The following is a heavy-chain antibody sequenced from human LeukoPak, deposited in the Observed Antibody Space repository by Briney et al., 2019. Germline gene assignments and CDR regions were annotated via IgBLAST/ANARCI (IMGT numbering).Heavy chain of an antibody. CDR2: INPNNGGT. CDR3: ARELNSGYERDLDY. CDR1: GYTFTGYF. Sequence: ASVKVSCKASGYTFTGYFIHWVRQAPGQGLEWMGWINPNNGGTKYAQKFQDRVTITRDTSISTAYMELSRLRPDDTAVYYCARELNSGYERDLDYWGQGTLVTVSS. V-gene: IGHV1-2*02. J-gene: IGHJ4*02. D-gene: IGHD5-12*01.